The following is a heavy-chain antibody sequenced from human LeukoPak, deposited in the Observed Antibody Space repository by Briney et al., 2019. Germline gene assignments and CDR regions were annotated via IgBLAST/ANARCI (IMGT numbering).Heavy chain of an antibody. V-gene: IGHV3-48*03. CDR1: GFTFSNYE. CDR3: ARGLGNFDY. J-gene: IGHJ4*02. CDR2: ISTSGTIE. Sequence: GGSLRLSCAASGFTFSNYEMNWVRQAPGKGLEWISYISTSGTIEYYADSVKGRFTISRDHARNSLYLQMNSLRAEDMAVYYCARGLGNFDYWGQGTLVTVSS. D-gene: IGHD1-26*01.